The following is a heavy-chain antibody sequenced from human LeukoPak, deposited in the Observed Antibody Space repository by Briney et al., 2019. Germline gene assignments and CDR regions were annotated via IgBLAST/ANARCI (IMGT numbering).Heavy chain of an antibody. Sequence: PGGSLRLSCAASGFTFSSYWMSWVRQAPGKGLEWVANIKQDGSEKYYVDSVKGRFTISRDNAKNSLYLQMNSLRDEDTAVYYCARAISPYYYDSSGYYFSFDYYGMDVWGQGTTVTVSS. CDR2: IKQDGSEK. D-gene: IGHD3-22*01. CDR1: GFTFSSYW. V-gene: IGHV3-7*01. J-gene: IGHJ6*02. CDR3: ARAISPYYYDSSGYYFSFDYYGMDV.